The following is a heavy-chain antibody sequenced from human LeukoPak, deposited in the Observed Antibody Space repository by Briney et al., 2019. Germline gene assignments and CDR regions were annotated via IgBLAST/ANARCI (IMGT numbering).Heavy chain of an antibody. V-gene: IGHV3-74*01. Sequence: QPGGSLRLSCAAAGFTLSTYWMHWVRQAPGKGLVWVSHINPDGRTTRYANSVTGRFTISRDNAKNTADLQMSSLRAEDTAVYYCVRGLGGSDDYWGQGTLVTVSS. J-gene: IGHJ4*02. CDR3: VRGLGGSDDY. CDR2: INPDGRTT. CDR1: GFTLSTYW. D-gene: IGHD2-15*01.